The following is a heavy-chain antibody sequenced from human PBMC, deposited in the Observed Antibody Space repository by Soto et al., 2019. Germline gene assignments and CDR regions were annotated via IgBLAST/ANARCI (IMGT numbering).Heavy chain of an antibody. CDR2: FYYSGST. J-gene: IGHJ4*01. V-gene: IGHV4-31*03. CDR1: GGSFSRGSYC. D-gene: IGHD4-17*01. Sequence: QVQLQESGPGLVKPSQTLSLTCTVSGGSFSRGSYCWSWIRQHPGKGLEWIGYFYYSGSTYYNPSLRTRGTMAADTSKYKFALKLSSVTAGDTAVYYCAVAITTVTTYDYWCQGTRVTDSS. CDR3: AVAITTVTTYDY.